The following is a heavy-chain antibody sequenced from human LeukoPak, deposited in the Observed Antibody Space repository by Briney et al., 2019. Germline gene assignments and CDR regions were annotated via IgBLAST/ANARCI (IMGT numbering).Heavy chain of an antibody. CDR3: ARVRRGSSGFYYVFDY. CDR2: INPNSGGT. D-gene: IGHD3-22*01. Sequence: WASVKVSCKASGYTFTGYYMHWVRQAPGQGLEWMGWINPNSGGTNYAQKFQGRVTITRDTSASTAYMELSSLTSEDMAVYYCARVRRGSSGFYYVFDYWGQGTLVTVSS. J-gene: IGHJ4*02. V-gene: IGHV1-2*02. CDR1: GYTFTGYY.